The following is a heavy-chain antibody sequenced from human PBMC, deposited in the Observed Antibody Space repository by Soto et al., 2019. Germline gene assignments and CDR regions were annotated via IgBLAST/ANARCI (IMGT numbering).Heavy chain of an antibody. Sequence: QVQLVQSGTEVRKPGASVKVSCKASGFTDYYIHWVRQAPGQGLEWMGWVNPSSGGTNYAQKFQGRVAMTRDTFISTAYMELSSLQSDDTAVYYCAREGSADYRSYGMDVWGQGTTVTVSS. V-gene: IGHV1-2*02. CDR3: AREGSADYRSYGMDV. D-gene: IGHD4-4*01. CDR1: GFTDYY. J-gene: IGHJ6*02. CDR2: VNPSSGGT.